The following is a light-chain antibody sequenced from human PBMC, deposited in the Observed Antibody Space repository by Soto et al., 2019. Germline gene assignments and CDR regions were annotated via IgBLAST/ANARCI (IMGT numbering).Light chain of an antibody. Sequence: EIVLTQSPGTLSLSPGERATLSCRASQSVSSSYLAWYQQKPGQAPRLLIYDASSRATGIPDRFSGSGSGTDFTLTISRLEPEECAVYFCQQYGSSPYTFGQGTKLEIK. CDR2: DAS. CDR1: QSVSSSY. CDR3: QQYGSSPYT. J-gene: IGKJ2*01. V-gene: IGKV3-20*01.